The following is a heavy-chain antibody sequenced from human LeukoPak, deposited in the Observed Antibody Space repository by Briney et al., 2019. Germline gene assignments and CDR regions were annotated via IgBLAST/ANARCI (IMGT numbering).Heavy chain of an antibody. D-gene: IGHD3-16*02. J-gene: IGHJ3*02. CDR3: ARDLGGRYLAFHI. CDR2: VKQDGSET. V-gene: IGHV3-7*01. CDR1: GFTFRTYW. Sequence: GGSLRLSCAASGFTFRTYWMSWVRQAPGKGLEWVANVKQDGSETYYVDSVKGRFTASRDNAKNSLYLQMNSLRVKDTAVYYCARDLGGRYLAFHIWGQGTMVTVSS.